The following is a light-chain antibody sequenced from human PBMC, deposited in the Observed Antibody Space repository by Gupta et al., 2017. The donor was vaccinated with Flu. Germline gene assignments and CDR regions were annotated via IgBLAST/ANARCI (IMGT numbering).Light chain of an antibody. J-gene: IGKJ4*01. CDR2: AAS. CDR1: QSVSSY. V-gene: IGKV1-39*01. CDR3: QQTYTYPRSRT. Sequence: LSASVGDTITLNGRASQSVSSYLNWYQQKPGKAPRLLIYAASSLQSGVPSRFSGSGSVTDFTLTISSLQPEDFATYYCQQTYTYPRSRTFGGGTKVEV.